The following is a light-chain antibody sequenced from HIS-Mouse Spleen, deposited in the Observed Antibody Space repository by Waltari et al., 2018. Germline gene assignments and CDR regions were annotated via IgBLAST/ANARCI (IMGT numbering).Light chain of an antibody. CDR1: NIGSKS. Sequence: SYVLTQPPSVSVAPGQTARITCGGNNIGSKSVHWYQQKPGQAPVVVVYDDSDRPSGIRERFSGSNSGNTATLTISRVEAGDEADYYCQVWDSSSDHYVFGTGTKVTVL. J-gene: IGLJ1*01. V-gene: IGLV3-21*02. CDR3: QVWDSSSDHYV. CDR2: DDS.